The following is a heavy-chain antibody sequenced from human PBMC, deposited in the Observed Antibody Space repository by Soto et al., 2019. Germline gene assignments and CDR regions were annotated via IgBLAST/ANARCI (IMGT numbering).Heavy chain of an antibody. CDR1: GLIFSNYK. J-gene: IGHJ4*02. Sequence: PGGSLRLSYAASGLIFSNYKMHWVRQAPGKGLVWVSRINTDGSITDYADSVKGRFTVSRDNAKNTMYLQMNSLTADDTAVYYCARDTNGLHYWGQGTLVTVSS. CDR3: ARDTNGLHY. CDR2: INTDGSIT. V-gene: IGHV3-74*01. D-gene: IGHD2-8*01.